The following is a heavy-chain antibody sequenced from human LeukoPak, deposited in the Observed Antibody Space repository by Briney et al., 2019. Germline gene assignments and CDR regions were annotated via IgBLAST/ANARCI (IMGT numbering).Heavy chain of an antibody. CDR2: ISTTSRYI. D-gene: IGHD5-12*01. Sequence: GRSLSLSCAASGFTFSRYSMNWVRQAPGKGLEWVSSISTTSRYIYYADSVQGRFTVTRDNAKNSLSLQMNSLRADDTAVYFCARGNSDYDHDYWGQGTLVTVSS. J-gene: IGHJ4*02. CDR1: GFTFSRYS. V-gene: IGHV3-21*01. CDR3: ARGNSDYDHDY.